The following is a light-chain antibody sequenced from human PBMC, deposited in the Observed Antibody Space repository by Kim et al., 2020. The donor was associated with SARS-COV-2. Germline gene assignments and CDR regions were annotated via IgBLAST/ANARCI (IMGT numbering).Light chain of an antibody. CDR2: YDS. Sequence: SYELTQPPSVSVAPGKTARITCGGENIENKSVHWYQQKPGQAPVLVIYYDSDRPSGIPERFSGSNSGNTATLTISRAEAGDEADYHCQVWDSSSDHVVFGGGTQLTVL. J-gene: IGLJ2*01. V-gene: IGLV3-21*04. CDR3: QVWDSSSDHVV. CDR1: NIENKS.